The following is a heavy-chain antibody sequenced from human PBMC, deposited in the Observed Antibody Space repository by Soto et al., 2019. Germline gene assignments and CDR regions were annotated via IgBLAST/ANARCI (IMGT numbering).Heavy chain of an antibody. V-gene: IGHV3-15*07. CDR3: TAPVSRAFDI. CDR2: IKSKTDGGTT. CDR1: GLVLGDAW. J-gene: IGHJ3*02. Sequence: EVQLVESGGDLVKPGESLRLSCAAAGLVLGDAWMQWVRQAQGKGLEWVGRIKSKTDGGTTDYAAPVKGRFTISRDDSKNTMYLQMNSLKSEDTGVYYCTAPVSRAFDIWGHGTMVTVSS.